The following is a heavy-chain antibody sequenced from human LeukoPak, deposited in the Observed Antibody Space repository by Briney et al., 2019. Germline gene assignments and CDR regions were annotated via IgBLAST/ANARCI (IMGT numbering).Heavy chain of an antibody. CDR3: ASLYSSSNY. Sequence: PLETLSLTCAVYGGSFSGYYWSWIRQPPGKGLEWIGEINHSGSTNYNPSLKSRVTISVDTSKNQFSLKLSSVTAADTAVYYCASLYSSSNYWGQGTLVTVSS. CDR1: GGSFSGYY. V-gene: IGHV4-34*01. D-gene: IGHD6-6*01. CDR2: INHSGST. J-gene: IGHJ4*02.